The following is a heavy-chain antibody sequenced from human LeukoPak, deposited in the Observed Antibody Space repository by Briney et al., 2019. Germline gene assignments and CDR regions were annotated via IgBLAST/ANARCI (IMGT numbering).Heavy chain of an antibody. Sequence: VASVKVSCKASGYTFTGYYMHWVGQAPGKGLEWMGRINPNSGGTNYAQKFQGRVTMPRDTSISTAYMELSRLRSDGTAVYYCARTVLRYFDWLPLIDYWGQGTLVTVSS. CDR2: INPNSGGT. CDR3: ARTVLRYFDWLPLIDY. J-gene: IGHJ4*02. D-gene: IGHD3-9*01. V-gene: IGHV1-2*06. CDR1: GYTFTGYY.